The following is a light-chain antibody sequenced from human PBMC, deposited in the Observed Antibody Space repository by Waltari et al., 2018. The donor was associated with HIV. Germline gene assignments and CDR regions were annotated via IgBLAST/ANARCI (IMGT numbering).Light chain of an antibody. CDR3: SSYAGRNIWL. V-gene: IGLV2-23*02. J-gene: IGLJ3*02. CDR2: EVL. Sequence: QSALTQPASVSGSPGQSITISCTVTSSHLGSYNLVPWYQQHPGRAPKLLIYEVLKRPSGVSNRFSGSKSGSTASLTISGLQAEDEADYYCSSYAGRNIWLFGGGTKLTV. CDR1: SSHLGSYNL.